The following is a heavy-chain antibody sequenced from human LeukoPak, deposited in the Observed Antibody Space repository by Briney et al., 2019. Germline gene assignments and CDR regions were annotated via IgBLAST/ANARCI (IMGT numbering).Heavy chain of an antibody. CDR1: GGPFSGYY. V-gene: IGHV4-34*01. Sequence: PSETLSLTCAVYGGPFSGYYWSWIRQPPGKGLEWIGEINHSGSTNYNPSLKSRVTISVDKSKNQFSLKLSSVTAADTAVYYCARDRPTLGAAGGYFDYWGQGTLVTVSS. CDR2: INHSGST. CDR3: ARDRPTLGAAGGYFDY. J-gene: IGHJ4*02. D-gene: IGHD3-16*01.